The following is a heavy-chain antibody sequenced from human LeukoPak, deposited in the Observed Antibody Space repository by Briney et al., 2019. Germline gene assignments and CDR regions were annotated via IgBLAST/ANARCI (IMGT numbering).Heavy chain of an antibody. CDR3: ARVSWIGVRWFDP. Sequence: ASVKVSCKASAYSFTSYDINWVQQATGQGLEWMGWTNPKSGNPDYAQKFQGTVTITRNTSISTAYMELSSLRSEDTAVYDWARVSWIGVRWFDPWGQGNLVTVSS. CDR2: TNPKSGNP. J-gene: IGHJ5*02. D-gene: IGHD5-12*01. V-gene: IGHV1-8*03. CDR1: AYSFTSYD.